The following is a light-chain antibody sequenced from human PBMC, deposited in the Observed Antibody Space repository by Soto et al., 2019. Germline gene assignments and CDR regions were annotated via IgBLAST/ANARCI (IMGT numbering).Light chain of an antibody. CDR2: DVN. CDR1: SRDVGGYNF. CDR3: CSYGGGYV. V-gene: IGLV2-11*01. J-gene: IGLJ1*01. Sequence: QSALTRPRSVSGSPGQSVTISCTGTSRDVGGYNFVSWYQQHPGKAPQLMIYDVNKRPSGVPDRFSGSKSGNTASLTISGLQTEDEADYYCCSYGGGYVFGTGTKLTVL.